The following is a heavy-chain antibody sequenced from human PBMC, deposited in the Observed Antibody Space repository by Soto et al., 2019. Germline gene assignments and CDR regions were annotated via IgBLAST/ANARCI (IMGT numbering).Heavy chain of an antibody. J-gene: IGHJ6*03. V-gene: IGHV3-23*01. D-gene: IGHD6-13*01. CDR3: AKAPGGAAGSEYYYYYYYMDV. Sequence: EVQLLESGGGLVQPGGSLRLSCAASGFTFSSYAMSWVRQAPGKGLEWVSAISGSGGSTYYADSVKGRFTISRDNSKNTLYLQMNSLRAEDTAVYYCAKAPGGAAGSEYYYYYYYMDVWGKGTTVTVSS. CDR2: ISGSGGST. CDR1: GFTFSSYA.